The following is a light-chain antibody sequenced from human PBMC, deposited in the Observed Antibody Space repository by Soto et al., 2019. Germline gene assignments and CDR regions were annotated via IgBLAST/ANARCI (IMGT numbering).Light chain of an antibody. CDR1: KNDIGAYDF. Sequence: QSVLTQPPSASGSPGQSVTISCTGTKNDIGAYDFVSWYQHHPGKAPRLIIYEVVQRPSGVPDRFSGSKSGNTASLTVYGLQAADDADYFCRSYAGSNTYVLGSVTKVTV. CDR3: RSYAGSNTYV. J-gene: IGLJ1*01. CDR2: EVV. V-gene: IGLV2-8*01.